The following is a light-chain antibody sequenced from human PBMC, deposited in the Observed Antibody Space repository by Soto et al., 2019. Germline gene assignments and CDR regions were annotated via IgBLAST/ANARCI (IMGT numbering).Light chain of an antibody. J-gene: IGKJ1*01. CDR2: AAS. CDR1: QVISSY. Sequence: AIRMAQSPSSLSASTGDIVTITCRASQVISSYLASYQQQPGKAPKLLIYAASTLQSGVPSSFSGSGSGTAFTLTISRLEPEDFAVYYCQKYGSSPTKFGQGTKVDIK. V-gene: IGKV1-8*01. CDR3: QKYGSSPTK.